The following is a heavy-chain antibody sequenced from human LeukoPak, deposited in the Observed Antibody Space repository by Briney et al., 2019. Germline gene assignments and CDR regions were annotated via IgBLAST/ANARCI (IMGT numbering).Heavy chain of an antibody. J-gene: IGHJ4*02. CDR3: ASFTYYYGSGTPGGY. V-gene: IGHV4-61*02. Sequence: PSETLSLTCTVSGYSISSGSYYWSWIRQPAGKGLEWIGRIYTSGSTNYNPSLKSRVTISVDTSKNQFSLKLSSVTAADTAVYYCASFTYYYGSGTPGGYWGQGTLVTVSS. D-gene: IGHD3-10*01. CDR2: IYTSGST. CDR1: GYSISSGSYY.